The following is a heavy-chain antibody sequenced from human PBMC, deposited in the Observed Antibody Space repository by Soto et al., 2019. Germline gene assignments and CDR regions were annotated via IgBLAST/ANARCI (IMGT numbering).Heavy chain of an antibody. CDR3: VRDVGGGELLDY. V-gene: IGHV6-1*01. Sequence: PSETLSLTCAISGDSVSSNSAAWNWIRQSPSRGLEWLGRTYFRSKWYKDYAISVKSRITINPDTSKNQFSLQLNSVTPEDTAVYYCVRDVGGGELLDYWGQGTQVTVSS. D-gene: IGHD1-26*01. CDR1: GDSVSSNSAA. CDR2: TYFRSKWYK. J-gene: IGHJ4*02.